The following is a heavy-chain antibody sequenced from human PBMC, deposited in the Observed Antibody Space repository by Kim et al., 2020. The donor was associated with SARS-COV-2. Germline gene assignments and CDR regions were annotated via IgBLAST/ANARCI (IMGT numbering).Heavy chain of an antibody. D-gene: IGHD1-26*01. CDR1: GFTFSSYG. Sequence: GGSLRLSCAASGFTFSSYGMHWVRQAPGKGLEWVAVISYDGSNKYYADSVKGRFTISRDNSKNTLYLQMNSLRAEDTAVYYCAALGIVGAITIDAFDIWGQGKIVTVSS. CDR2: ISYDGSNK. CDR3: AALGIVGAITIDAFDI. J-gene: IGHJ3*02. V-gene: IGHV3-30*03.